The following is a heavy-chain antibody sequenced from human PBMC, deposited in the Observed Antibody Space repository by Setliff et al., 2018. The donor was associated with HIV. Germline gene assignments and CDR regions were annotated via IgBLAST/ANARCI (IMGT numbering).Heavy chain of an antibody. D-gene: IGHD3-10*01. V-gene: IGHV4-34*01. Sequence: SETLSLTCAVYGGSFSDYNWSWIRQPPGKGLEWIEEINHSKHTIYNPSLKSRVTISVDTSKNQVSLKLKSVTAADTAVYYCARGVLWLGEFAYYYYYIDVWGKGTPVTVSS. CDR2: INHSKHT. CDR1: GGSFSDYN. CDR3: ARGVLWLGEFAYYYYYIDV. J-gene: IGHJ6*03.